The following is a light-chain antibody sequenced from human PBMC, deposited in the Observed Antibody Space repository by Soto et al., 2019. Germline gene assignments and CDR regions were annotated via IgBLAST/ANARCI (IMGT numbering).Light chain of an antibody. V-gene: IGKV3-15*01. J-gene: IGKJ2*01. Sequence: EIVMTQSPATLSVSPGERATLSCRASQSVYNKFAWYQQRPGQAPRLLIYGASTRATSIPARFSGGGSGTEFSLTISSLQSEDFAVYYCQQYNDWPMYSFGQGTRLEIK. CDR1: QSVYNK. CDR3: QQYNDWPMYS. CDR2: GAS.